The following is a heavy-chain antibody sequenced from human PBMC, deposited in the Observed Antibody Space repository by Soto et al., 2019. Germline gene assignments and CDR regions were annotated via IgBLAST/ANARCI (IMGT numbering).Heavy chain of an antibody. Sequence: GGSLRLSCAASGFTFSSYTMNWVRQAPGKGLEWVSSISSSSSYIYYADSVKGRFTISRDNAKNSLYLQMNSLRAEDMAVYYCASPYYYDSSGYFGYWGQGTLVTVSS. D-gene: IGHD3-22*01. CDR3: ASPYYYDSSGYFGY. CDR2: ISSSSSYI. CDR1: GFTFSSYT. J-gene: IGHJ4*02. V-gene: IGHV3-21*01.